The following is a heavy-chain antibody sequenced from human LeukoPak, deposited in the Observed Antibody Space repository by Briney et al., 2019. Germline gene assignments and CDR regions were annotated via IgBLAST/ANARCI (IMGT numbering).Heavy chain of an antibody. CDR2: INWKGGST. CDR1: GFTFDDYG. D-gene: IGHD1-7*01. J-gene: IGHJ4*02. Sequence: PGGSLRLSCAASGFTFDDYGMSWVRQAQGKGLEWVSGINWKGGSTGYADSVKGRFTISRDNAKNSLYLQMNSLRAEDTALYYCARDGSSITGTKRHWGQGTLVTVSS. CDR3: ARDGSSITGTKRH. V-gene: IGHV3-20*04.